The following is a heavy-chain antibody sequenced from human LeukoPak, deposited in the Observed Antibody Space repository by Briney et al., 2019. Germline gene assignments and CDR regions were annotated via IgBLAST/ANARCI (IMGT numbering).Heavy chain of an antibody. D-gene: IGHD3-10*01. CDR3: ARGRTYGSGRYD. CDR1: GGSFSGYY. Sequence: PSETLSLTCAVYGGSFSGYYWSWIRQPPGKGLEWIGEINHSGSTNYNPSLRSRVTISVDTSKNQFSLKLTSVTAADTAVYYCARGRTYGSGRYDWGKGTTVTISS. J-gene: IGHJ6*04. V-gene: IGHV4-34*01. CDR2: INHSGST.